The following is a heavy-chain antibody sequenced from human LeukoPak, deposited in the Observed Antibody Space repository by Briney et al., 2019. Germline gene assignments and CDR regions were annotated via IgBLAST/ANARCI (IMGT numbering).Heavy chain of an antibody. CDR3: ARYGATSGSMDV. CDR2: ISSSSSYI. J-gene: IGHJ6*03. CDR1: GFTFSSYS. Sequence: PGGSLRLSCAASGFTFSSYSMNWVRQAPGKGLEWVSSISSSSSYIYYADSVKGRFTISRDNAKNSLYLQMNSLRAEDTAVYYCARYGATSGSMDVWGKGTTVTVSS. D-gene: IGHD5-12*01. V-gene: IGHV3-21*01.